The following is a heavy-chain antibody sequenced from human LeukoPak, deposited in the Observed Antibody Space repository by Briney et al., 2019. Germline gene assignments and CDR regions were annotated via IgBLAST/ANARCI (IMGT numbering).Heavy chain of an antibody. CDR3: ARGRPYFDY. CDR1: GGSISSYY. Sequence: SETLSLTCTVSGGSISSYYWSWIRQPPRKGLEWIGSIYHSGSTYYNPSLKSRVTISLDTSKNQFSLRLSSVTAADTAVYYCARGRPYFDYWGQGTLVTVSS. CDR2: IYHSGST. J-gene: IGHJ4*02. V-gene: IGHV4-59*08.